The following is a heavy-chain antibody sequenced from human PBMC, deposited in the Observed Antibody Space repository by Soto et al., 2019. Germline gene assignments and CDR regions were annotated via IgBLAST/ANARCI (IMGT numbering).Heavy chain of an antibody. CDR3: ARGPGYCSGGSCYYYYGMDV. J-gene: IGHJ6*02. D-gene: IGHD2-15*01. V-gene: IGHV4-34*01. CDR1: GGSFSGYY. Sequence: SETLSLTCAVYGGSFSGYYWSWIRQPPGKGLEWIGEINHSGSTNYNPSLKSRVTISVDTSKNQFSLKLSSVTAADTAVYYCARGPGYCSGGSCYYYYGMDVWGQGTTVTVSS. CDR2: INHSGST.